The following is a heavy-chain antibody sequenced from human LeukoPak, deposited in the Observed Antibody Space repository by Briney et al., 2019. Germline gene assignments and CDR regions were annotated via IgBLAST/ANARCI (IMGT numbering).Heavy chain of an antibody. J-gene: IGHJ6*03. CDR2: IIPIFGTA. D-gene: IGHD3-3*01. V-gene: IGHV1-69*05. CDR3: ARDTHYDFWSGYRSYYYYMDV. CDR1: GGTFSSYA. Sequence: SVKVSCKASGGTFSSYAISWVRQAPGQGLEWMGGIIPIFGTANYAQKFQGRVTITTDESTSTAYMELSSLRSEDTAVYYCARDTHYDFWSGYRSYYYYMDVWGKGTTVTVSS.